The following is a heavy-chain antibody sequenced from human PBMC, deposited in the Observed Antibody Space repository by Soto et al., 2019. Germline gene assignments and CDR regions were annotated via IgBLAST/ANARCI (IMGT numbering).Heavy chain of an antibody. CDR3: ARDGSRYDFWSGPYYFDY. J-gene: IGHJ4*02. CDR2: ISCTGST. Sequence: SETLSLTCTVSGGSIRTSGYSWGWIRRPPGKGLEWIASISCTGSTYYNPSLQSRVTMSVDTSKNQFSLKLRSVTAADTAVYYCARDGSRYDFWSGPYYFDYWGQGTLVTVSS. D-gene: IGHD3-3*01. V-gene: IGHV4-39*07. CDR1: GGSIRTSGYS.